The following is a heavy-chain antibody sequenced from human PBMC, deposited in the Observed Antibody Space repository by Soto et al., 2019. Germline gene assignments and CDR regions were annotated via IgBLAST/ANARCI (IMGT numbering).Heavy chain of an antibody. J-gene: IGHJ1*01. V-gene: IGHV4-34*01. CDR1: GGSFSGYY. CDR2: INHSGST. Sequence: SETLSLTCAVYGGSFSGYYWSWIRQPPGKGLEWIGEINHSGSTNYNPSLKSRVAISVDTSKNQFSLKRSSVTAADTAVYYCARGLRNIVLSSWGQGTLVTVSS. D-gene: IGHD2-8*01. CDR3: ARGLRNIVLSS.